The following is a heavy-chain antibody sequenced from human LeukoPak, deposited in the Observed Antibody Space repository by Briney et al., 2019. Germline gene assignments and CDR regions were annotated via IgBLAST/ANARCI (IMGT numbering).Heavy chain of an antibody. V-gene: IGHV3-23*01. J-gene: IGHJ3*02. CDR2: ISGSGGST. CDR1: GITVGSNH. CDR3: AKHWNYGLNGAFDI. Sequence: GGSLRLSCVASGITVGSNHLTWIRQAPGKGLEWVSAISGSGGSTYYADSVKGRFTISRDNSKNTLYLQMNSLRAEDTAVYYCAKHWNYGLNGAFDIWGQGTMVTVSS. D-gene: IGHD1-7*01.